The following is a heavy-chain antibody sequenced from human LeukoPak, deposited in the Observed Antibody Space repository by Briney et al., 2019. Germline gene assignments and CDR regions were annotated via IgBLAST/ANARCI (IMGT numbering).Heavy chain of an antibody. D-gene: IGHD3-3*01. J-gene: IGHJ5*02. V-gene: IGHV1-69*05. Sequence: SVKASCKASGGTFSSYAISWVRQAPGQGLEWMGGIIPIFGTANYAQKFQGRVTITTDESTSTAYMELSSLRSEDTAVYYCARVTTIFGADGGGGWFDPWGQGTLVTVSS. CDR2: IIPIFGTA. CDR3: ARVTTIFGADGGGGWFDP. CDR1: GGTFSSYA.